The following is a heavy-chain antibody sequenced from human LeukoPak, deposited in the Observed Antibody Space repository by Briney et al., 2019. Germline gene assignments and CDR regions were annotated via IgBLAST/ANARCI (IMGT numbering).Heavy chain of an antibody. J-gene: IGHJ4*02. CDR3: ARDLERYYYDSSAGDY. Sequence: GGSLRLSCAASGFTFSDYYMSWIRQAPGKGLEWVSYISSSGSTIYYADSVKGRFTISRDNAKNSPYLQMNSLRAEDTAVYYCARDLERYYYDSSAGDYWGQGTLVTVSS. D-gene: IGHD3-22*01. CDR2: ISSSGSTI. V-gene: IGHV3-11*04. CDR1: GFTFSDYY.